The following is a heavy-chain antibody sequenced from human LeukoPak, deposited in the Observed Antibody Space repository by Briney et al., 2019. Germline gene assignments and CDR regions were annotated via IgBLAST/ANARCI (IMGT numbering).Heavy chain of an antibody. CDR2: IIPIFGTA. CDR3: ARGGDFDY. CDR1: GYTFTSYD. V-gene: IGHV1-69*13. J-gene: IGHJ4*02. Sequence: SVKVSCKASGYTFTSYDINWVRQATGQGLEWMGGIIPIFGTANYAQKFQGRVTITADESTSTAYMELSSLRSEDTAVYYCARGGDFDYWGQGTLVTVSS. D-gene: IGHD2-15*01.